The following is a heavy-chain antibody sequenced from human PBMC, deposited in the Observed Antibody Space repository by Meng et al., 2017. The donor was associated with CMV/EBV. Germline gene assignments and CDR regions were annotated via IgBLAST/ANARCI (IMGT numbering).Heavy chain of an antibody. D-gene: IGHD1-14*01. CDR1: GFTFSSYS. J-gene: IGHJ4*02. CDR3: ARGFSITALSDY. CDR2: ISSSSSYK. V-gene: IGHV3-21*01. Sequence: GGSLRLSCAASGFTFSSYSLNWVRQAPGKGLEWVSSISSSSSYKYYADSVKGRFTISRDNAKNSLYLQMNSLRAEDTAVYYCARGFSITALSDYWGQGTLVTVSS.